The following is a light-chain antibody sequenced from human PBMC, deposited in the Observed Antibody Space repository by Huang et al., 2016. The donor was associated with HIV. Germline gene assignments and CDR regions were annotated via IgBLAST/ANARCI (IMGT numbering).Light chain of an antibody. J-gene: IGKJ4*01. CDR3: QQYFTTPLA. V-gene: IGKV1-NL1*01. Sequence: IQMTQSPSSLSASVGDRVTITCRASQAISNSLVWYQQKPGKAPKLLLFAASRLDSGVPSRFRGSGSGTDYTLTISSRQPEDFATYYCQQYFTTPLAFGGGTKVEIE. CDR2: AAS. CDR1: QAISNS.